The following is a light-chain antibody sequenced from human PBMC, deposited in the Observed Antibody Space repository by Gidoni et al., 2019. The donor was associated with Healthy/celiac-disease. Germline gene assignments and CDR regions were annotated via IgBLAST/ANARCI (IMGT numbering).Light chain of an antibody. V-gene: IGKV1-33*01. CDR3: QQYDNLPIT. CDR2: DAS. J-gene: IGKJ5*01. CDR1: QDISNY. Sequence: DIQMTQSPSSLSASVGDIVTITCQASQDISNYLNWYQQKPGKAPKLLIDDASNLETWVPSRFSGSGSGTDFTFTISRLQPEDIATYYCQQYDNLPITFGQGTRLEIK.